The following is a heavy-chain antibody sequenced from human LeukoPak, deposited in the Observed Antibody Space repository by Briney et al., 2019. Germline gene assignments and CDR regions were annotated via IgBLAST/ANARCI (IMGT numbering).Heavy chain of an antibody. CDR3: ARSMRGYAILTGYFDF. Sequence: GGSLRLSCAASGFTFSSYAMQWVRQAPGKGPEWVSGISEDGTNKYHADSVKGRFTISRDNSKNTLHLQMDSLRPEDTAVYYCARSMRGYAILTGYFDFWGQGTLVTVSS. J-gene: IGHJ4*02. D-gene: IGHD3-9*01. V-gene: IGHV3-30-3*01. CDR2: ISEDGTNK. CDR1: GFTFSSYA.